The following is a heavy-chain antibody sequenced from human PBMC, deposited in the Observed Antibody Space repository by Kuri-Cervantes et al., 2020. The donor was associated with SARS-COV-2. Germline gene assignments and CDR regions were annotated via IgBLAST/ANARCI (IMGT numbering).Heavy chain of an antibody. CDR2: TYYRSKWYN. V-gene: IGHV6-1*01. CDR3: ARESSWGGSYFS. D-gene: IGHD1-26*01. J-gene: IGHJ5*02. CDR1: GDRFATNSAS. Sequence: TLTLTCAISGDRFATNSASWNWIRQSPSRGLEWLGRTYYRSKWYNDYAVSVKSRITINPDTSKNQCSLQLNSVTPEDTAVYYCARESSWGGSYFSWGQGTLVTVSS.